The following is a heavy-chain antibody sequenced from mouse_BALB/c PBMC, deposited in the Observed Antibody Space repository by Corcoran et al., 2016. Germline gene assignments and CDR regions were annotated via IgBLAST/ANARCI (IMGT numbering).Heavy chain of an antibody. V-gene: IGHV1-26*01. CDR1: GYSFTAYY. J-gene: IGHJ2*01. CDR2: INPYNGST. D-gene: IGHD4-1*02. CDR3: ASSTGSDFDY. Sequence: EVQLQQSGPELVKPGASVKLSCKASGYSFTAYYMHWVKQSHVKSLEWIGRINPYNGSTSYNQNFKDKASLTVDKSSSTAYMELHSLTSEDSAVYYCASSTGSDFDYWDQGTTLTVSS.